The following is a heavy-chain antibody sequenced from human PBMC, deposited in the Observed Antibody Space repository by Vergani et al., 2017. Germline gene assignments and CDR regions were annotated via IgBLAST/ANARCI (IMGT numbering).Heavy chain of an antibody. V-gene: IGHV3-9*01. D-gene: IGHD2-15*01. CDR3: AKDLPPGIVVVVAATPDY. CDR2: ISWNSGSI. CDR1: GFTFDDYA. Sequence: EVQLVESGGGLVQPGRSLRLSCAASGFTFDDYAMHWVRQAPGKGLEWVSGISWNSGSIGYADSVKGRFTISRDNAKNSLYLQMNSLRAEDTAVYYCAKDLPPGIVVVVAATPDYWGQGTLVTVSS. J-gene: IGHJ4*02.